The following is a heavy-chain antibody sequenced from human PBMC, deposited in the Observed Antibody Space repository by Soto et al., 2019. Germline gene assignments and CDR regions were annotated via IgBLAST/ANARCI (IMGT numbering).Heavy chain of an antibody. CDR2: IYWDDDK. V-gene: IGHV2-5*02. CDR3: AHASIVGPKS. Sequence: QITLKESGPTLVKPTQSLTLTCTFSGFSLSTSGVGVGWIRQPPGKALEWLALIYWDDDKRYSPSLTSRLTITMDTSKNRVVLTMTNMDPVDTATYFCAHASIVGPKSWGQGALVTVSS. D-gene: IGHD1-26*01. CDR1: GFSLSTSGVG. J-gene: IGHJ4*02.